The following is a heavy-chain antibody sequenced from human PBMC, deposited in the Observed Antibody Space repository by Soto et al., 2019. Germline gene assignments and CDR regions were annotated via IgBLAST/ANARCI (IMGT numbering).Heavy chain of an antibody. V-gene: IGHV4-59*01. CDR2: IYYSGSN. J-gene: IGHJ4*02. Sequence: QVQLQESGPGLVKPSETLSLNCTVSGGPISSYYWSWIRQSPGKGLEWIGYIYYSGSNNYNPSLKSRFTISVDTSKNQFSLELSYVTAADTAVYYCARCSSGWPPRLAYWGQGTLVTVSS. CDR1: GGPISSYY. D-gene: IGHD6-19*01. CDR3: ARCSSGWPPRLAY.